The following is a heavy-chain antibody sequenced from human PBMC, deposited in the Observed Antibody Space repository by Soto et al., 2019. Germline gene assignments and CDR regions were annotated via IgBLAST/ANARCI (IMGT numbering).Heavy chain of an antibody. CDR2: ISRGSDII. J-gene: IGHJ4*02. V-gene: IGHV3-21*02. Sequence: EVQLVESGGGLVKPGGSLRLSCAASGFTFSSYHMAWVRQAPGKGLEWVSSISRGSDIIYYADSVQGRFTISRDNAKNTLYLEMNRLRAEDTAVYYCARRIQLDGPDFWGQGTLVTVSS. CDR1: GFTFSSYH. D-gene: IGHD6-13*01. CDR3: ARRIQLDGPDF.